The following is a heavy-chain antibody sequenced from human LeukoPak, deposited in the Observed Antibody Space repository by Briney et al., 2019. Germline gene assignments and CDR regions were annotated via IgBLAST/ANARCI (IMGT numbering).Heavy chain of an antibody. CDR3: ARDGVRDGLYFDY. CDR2: INQDGREK. CDR1: GLSFSTYS. D-gene: IGHD5-24*01. V-gene: IGHV3-7*01. J-gene: IGHJ4*02. Sequence: GGSLRLSCAASGLSFSTYSMNWVRQAPGKGLEWVANINQDGREKQYVDSVKGRFTISRDNAKNSLYLQMNSLRAEDTAVYYCARDGVRDGLYFDYWGQGTLVTVSS.